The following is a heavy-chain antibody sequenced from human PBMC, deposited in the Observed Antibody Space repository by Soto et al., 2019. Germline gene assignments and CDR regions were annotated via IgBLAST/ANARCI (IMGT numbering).Heavy chain of an antibody. D-gene: IGHD6-19*01. CDR3: ARDTAVAGLFEY. CDR1: GGSISSGGYY. Sequence: TSETLSLTCTVSGGSISSGGYYWSWIRQHPGKGLEWIGYIYYSGSTYYNPSLKSRVTISVDTSKNQFSLKLSSVTAADTAVYYCARDTAVAGLFEYWGQGTLVTVSS. J-gene: IGHJ4*02. V-gene: IGHV4-31*03. CDR2: IYYSGST.